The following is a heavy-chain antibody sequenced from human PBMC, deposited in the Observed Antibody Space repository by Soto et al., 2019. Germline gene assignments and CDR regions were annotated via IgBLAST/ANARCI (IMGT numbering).Heavy chain of an antibody. CDR3: ARGGGFCGGDCYKGGIDY. CDR2: ISYDGSNE. J-gene: IGHJ4*02. D-gene: IGHD2-21*02. Sequence: QVQLVESGGGVVQPGRSLRLSCTASGFPFSPYTMHWVRQAPGKGPEWVTVISYDGSNEYYADSVKGRFAISRDNSKNTLYLHMNSLRPEDTAVYYCARGGGFCGGDCYKGGIDYWGQGILVTVSS. CDR1: GFPFSPYT. V-gene: IGHV3-30*09.